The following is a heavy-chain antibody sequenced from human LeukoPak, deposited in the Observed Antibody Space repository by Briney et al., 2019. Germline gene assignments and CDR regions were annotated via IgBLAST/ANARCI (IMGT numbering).Heavy chain of an antibody. J-gene: IGHJ5*02. D-gene: IGHD2-2*02. V-gene: IGHV1-69*13. CDR3: ARDVVVPAAIGWFDP. CDR1: GGTFSSYA. Sequence: SVKVSCKASGGTFSSYAISWVRQAPGQGLEWMGGIIPIFGTANYAQKFQGRVTITADESTSTAYMELSSLRSEDTAVYYCARDVVVPAAIGWFDPWGQGTLATVSS. CDR2: IIPIFGTA.